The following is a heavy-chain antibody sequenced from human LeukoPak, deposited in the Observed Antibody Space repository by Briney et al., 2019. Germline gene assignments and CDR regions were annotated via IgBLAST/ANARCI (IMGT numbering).Heavy chain of an antibody. D-gene: IGHD2-2*01. CDR1: GYTFIGYY. J-gene: IGHJ3*02. V-gene: IGHV1-2*06. CDR3: ARADCSSTSCLNAFDI. Sequence: ASVKVSCKASGYTFIGYYMHWVRQAPGQGLEWVGRINPNSGGTNYAQKFQGRVTMTRDTSISTAYMELSRLRSDDTAVYYCARADCSSTSCLNAFDIWGQGTRVTVSS. CDR2: INPNSGGT.